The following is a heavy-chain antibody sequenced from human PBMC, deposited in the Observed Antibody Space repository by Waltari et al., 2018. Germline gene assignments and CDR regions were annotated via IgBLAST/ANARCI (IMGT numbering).Heavy chain of an antibody. CDR1: GFTLRQNV. V-gene: IGHV3-23*01. Sequence: EVQLLESGGGVVQPGGSLRLSCATSGFTLRQNVMSWVRQAPGKGLAWCSGISDGGMPSSADSLKGRFTIYRDISTNTLDLHINSLGAEDTTIYYCAKGGDRTYFFDYWGQGTLVTVSS. CDR3: AKGGDRTYFFDY. J-gene: IGHJ4*02. CDR2: ISDGGMP.